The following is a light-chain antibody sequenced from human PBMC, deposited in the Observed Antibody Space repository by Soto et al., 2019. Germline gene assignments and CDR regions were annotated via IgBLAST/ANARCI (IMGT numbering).Light chain of an antibody. Sequence: QSVLTQPPSVSGTPGQRVTISCAGSSSNIGSNVVNWYQHLPGRAPKLLIYGPNQRPSGVPDRFSGSKSGTSASLAISGLQSEDEAEYYCAAWDDNLSGFYVFGTGTKVTVL. J-gene: IGLJ1*01. CDR2: GPN. CDR3: AAWDDNLSGFYV. V-gene: IGLV1-44*01. CDR1: SSNIGSNV.